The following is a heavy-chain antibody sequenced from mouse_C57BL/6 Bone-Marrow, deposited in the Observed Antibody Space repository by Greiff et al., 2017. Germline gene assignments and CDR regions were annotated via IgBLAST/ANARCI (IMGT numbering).Heavy chain of an antibody. J-gene: IGHJ2*01. Sequence: QVQLQQPGAELVKPGASVKMSCKASGYTFTSYWITWVKQRPGQGLEWIGDIYPGSGSTNYNEKFKSKATLTVDTSSSTSYMQLSSLTSEDSAVYYCARNPYYYGRGWGQGTTLTVSS. CDR2: IYPGSGST. V-gene: IGHV1-55*01. D-gene: IGHD1-1*01. CDR3: ARNPYYYGRG. CDR1: GYTFTSYW.